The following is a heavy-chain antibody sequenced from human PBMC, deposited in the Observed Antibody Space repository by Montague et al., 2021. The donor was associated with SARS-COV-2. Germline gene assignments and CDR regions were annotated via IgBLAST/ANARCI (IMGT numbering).Heavy chain of an antibody. CDR3: ARVIVVGYYGMDV. CDR2: ISYGGSNK. D-gene: IGHD3-22*01. CDR1: GFTFSSYA. J-gene: IGHJ6*02. Sequence: SLRLSCAASGFTFSSYAMHWVRQAPGKGLEWVAVISYGGSNKYYADSVKGRFTISRDNSKNTLYLQMNSLRAEDTGVYYCARVIVVGYYGMDVWGQGTTVTVSS. V-gene: IGHV3-30-3*01.